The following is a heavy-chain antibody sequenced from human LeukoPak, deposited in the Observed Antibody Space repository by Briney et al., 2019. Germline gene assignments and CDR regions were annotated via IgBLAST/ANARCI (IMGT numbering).Heavy chain of an antibody. CDR3: ARGVVITGLDY. CDR1: GGSFSGYY. CDR2: INHSGST. D-gene: IGHD3-22*01. Sequence: SETLSLTCAVYGGSFSGYYWSWIRQPPGKGLEWIGEINHSGSTNYNPSPKSRVTISVDTSKNQFSLNLSSVTAADTAVYYCARGVVITGLDYWGQGTLVTVSS. V-gene: IGHV4-34*01. J-gene: IGHJ4*02.